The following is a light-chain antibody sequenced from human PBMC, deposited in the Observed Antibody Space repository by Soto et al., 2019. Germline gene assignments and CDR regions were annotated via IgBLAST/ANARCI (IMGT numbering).Light chain of an antibody. J-gene: IGKJ1*01. Sequence: DIVMTQSPDSLAVSLGERATINCKSSQSLLYSSNNKNYLTWYQQKPGQPPKMIIYWASSRKSGVPDRFSGSGSGTDVTLTISSLQAEDVAVYYCQQYYSHPPTFGQGTKVEVK. V-gene: IGKV4-1*01. CDR1: QSLLYSSNNKNY. CDR2: WAS. CDR3: QQYYSHPPT.